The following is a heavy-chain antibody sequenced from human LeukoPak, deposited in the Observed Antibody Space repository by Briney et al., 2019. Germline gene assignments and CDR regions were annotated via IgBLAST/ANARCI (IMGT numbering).Heavy chain of an antibody. CDR1: GGSFSGYY. CDR3: ARAPRMEWLLYQYYFDY. CDR2: INHSGST. V-gene: IGHV4-34*01. J-gene: IGHJ4*02. Sequence: PSETLSLTCAVYGGSFSGYYWSWIRQPPVKGLEWIGEINHSGSTNYNPSLKSRVTISVDTSKNQFSLKLSSVTAADTAVYYCARAPRMEWLLYQYYFDYWGQGTLVTVSS. D-gene: IGHD3-3*01.